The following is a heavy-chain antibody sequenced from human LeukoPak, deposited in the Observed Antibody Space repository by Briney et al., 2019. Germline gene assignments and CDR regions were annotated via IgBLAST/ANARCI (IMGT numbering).Heavy chain of an antibody. Sequence: PGGSLRLSCAASGFTVISNHMSWVRQPPGKGLEWFSVIFSGGGTYYLDSVKGRFTISRDNSKNTLHLQMNSLKADDTAVYYCAGSGSDYYGMDVGGQGTTVTVSS. D-gene: IGHD5-12*01. V-gene: IGHV3-53*01. J-gene: IGHJ6*02. CDR2: IFSGGGT. CDR1: GFTVISNH. CDR3: AGSGSDYYGMDV.